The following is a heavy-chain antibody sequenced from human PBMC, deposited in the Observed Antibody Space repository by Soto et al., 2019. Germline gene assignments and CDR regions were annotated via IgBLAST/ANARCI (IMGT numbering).Heavy chain of an antibody. CDR3: ARRLGEENWFDP. V-gene: IGHV4-59*01. CDR2: IYYSGST. Sequence: QVQLQESGPGLVKPSETLSLTCTVSGGSISSYYWSWIRQPPGEGLEWIGYIYYSGSTNYNPSLKSRVTISVDTSKDQCSLKLSSVTAADTAVYCCARRLGEENWFDPWGQGTLVTVSS. D-gene: IGHD4-17*01. CDR1: GGSISSYY. J-gene: IGHJ5*02.